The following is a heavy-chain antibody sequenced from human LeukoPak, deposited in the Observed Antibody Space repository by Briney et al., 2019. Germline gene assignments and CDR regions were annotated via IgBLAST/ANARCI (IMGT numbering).Heavy chain of an antibody. J-gene: IGHJ3*02. CDR1: GGSISSGGYY. CDR2: IYYSGSA. D-gene: IGHD3-10*01. V-gene: IGHV4-31*03. CDR3: ARDTLLLWFGELSRRGDAFDI. Sequence: PSQTLSLTCTVSGGSISSGGYYWSWIRQHPGKGLEWIGYIYYSGSAYYNPSLKSRVTISVDTSKNQFSLKLSSVTAADTAVYYCARDTLLLWFGELSRRGDAFDIWGQGTMVTVSS.